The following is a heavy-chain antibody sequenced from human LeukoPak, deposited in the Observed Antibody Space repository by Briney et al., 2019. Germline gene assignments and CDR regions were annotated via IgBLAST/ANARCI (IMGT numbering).Heavy chain of an antibody. CDR3: ARLDYDILTGYYSLHTFDI. J-gene: IGHJ3*02. CDR2: IYYSGST. D-gene: IGHD3-9*01. CDR1: GGSISSYY. V-gene: IGHV4-59*01. Sequence: SETLSLTCTVSGGSISSYYWSWIRQPPGKGPEWIGYIYYSGSTNYNPSLKSRVTISVDTSKNQFSLKLSSVTAADTAVYYCARLDYDILTGYYSLHTFDIWGQGTMVTVSS.